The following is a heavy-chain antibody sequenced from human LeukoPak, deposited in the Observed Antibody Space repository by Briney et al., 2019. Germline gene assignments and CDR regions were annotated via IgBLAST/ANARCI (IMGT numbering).Heavy chain of an antibody. CDR1: GVSISSGSYD. J-gene: IGHJ4*02. V-gene: IGHV4-39*01. D-gene: IGHD3-16*01. CDR3: ARRGDY. Sequence: PSETLSLTCTVSGVSISSGSYDWGWIRRPPGKGLEWIGAIYYTGATYYNPSLKSRVTISADTSKNQFSLKLTSVTAADTAVYYCARRGDYWGQGILVTVSS. CDR2: IYYTGAT.